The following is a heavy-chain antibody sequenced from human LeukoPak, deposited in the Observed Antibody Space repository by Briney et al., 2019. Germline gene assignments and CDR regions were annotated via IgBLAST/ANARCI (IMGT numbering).Heavy chain of an antibody. D-gene: IGHD6-13*01. CDR1: GFTVSSNY. Sequence: GGSLRLSCAASGFTVSSNYLSWVRQAPGKGLEWVSVIYSGGSTYYADSVKGRFTISRDNSKNTLYLQMNSLRAEGTAVYYCARHVAAVQYSSSWYYFDYWGQGTLVTVSS. J-gene: IGHJ4*02. CDR2: IYSGGST. V-gene: IGHV3-66*04. CDR3: ARHVAAVQYSSSWYYFDY.